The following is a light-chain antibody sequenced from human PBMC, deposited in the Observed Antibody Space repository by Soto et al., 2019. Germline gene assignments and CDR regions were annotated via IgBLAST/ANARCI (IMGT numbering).Light chain of an antibody. V-gene: IGKV4-1*01. CDR3: QQYYSSPLT. J-gene: IGKJ3*01. Sequence: DILMTQSPDSLAVSLGERATINCKSSQTLLYSSNNKNYLAWYQQRPGQPPKFLIYWASTRQSGVPDRFSGSGSGTDFPLTINSLQAEDVAVYYCQQYYSSPLTFGPGTKVDV. CDR2: WAS. CDR1: QTLLYSSNNKNY.